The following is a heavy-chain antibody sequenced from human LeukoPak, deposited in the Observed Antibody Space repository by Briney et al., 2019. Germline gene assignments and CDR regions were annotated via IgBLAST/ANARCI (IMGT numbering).Heavy chain of an antibody. CDR2: ISTSSSYI. Sequence: GGSLRLSCAASGFTFSTYSMNWVRQAPGKGLEWVSSISTSSSYIYYADSVKGRFTISRDNAKNSLYLQMNSLRAEDTAVYYCARDGSAIAAGTVDYWGQGTLVTVSS. J-gene: IGHJ4*02. D-gene: IGHD6-13*01. CDR1: GFTFSTYS. V-gene: IGHV3-21*01. CDR3: ARDGSAIAAGTVDY.